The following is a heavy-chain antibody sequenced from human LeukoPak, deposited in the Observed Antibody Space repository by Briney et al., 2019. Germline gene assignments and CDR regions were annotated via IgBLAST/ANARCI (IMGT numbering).Heavy chain of an antibody. Sequence: SETLSLTCTVSGGSISSYYWSWIRQPPGKGLEWIGSIYHSGSTYYNPSLKSRVTISVDTSKNQFSLKLSSVTAADTAVYYCANTADTSMDSYFDYWGQGTLVTVSS. CDR2: IYHSGST. CDR1: GGSISSYY. V-gene: IGHV4-59*12. J-gene: IGHJ4*02. D-gene: IGHD5-18*01. CDR3: ANTADTSMDSYFDY.